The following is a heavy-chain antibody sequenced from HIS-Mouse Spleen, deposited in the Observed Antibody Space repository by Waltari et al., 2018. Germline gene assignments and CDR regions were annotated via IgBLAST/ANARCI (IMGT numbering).Heavy chain of an antibody. CDR1: GYTFTGYY. CDR2: IKPNSGGT. J-gene: IGHJ3*02. Sequence: QVQLVQSGAEVKKPGASVKVSCKASGYTFTGYYMHWVRQAPGQGLEWMGWIKPNSGGTSYAQKFQGRVTMTRETSISTAYMELSRLRSDDTAVYYCARQRTRDYVAFDIWGQGTMVTVSS. V-gene: IGHV1-2*02. CDR3: ARQRTRDYVAFDI. D-gene: IGHD4-17*01.